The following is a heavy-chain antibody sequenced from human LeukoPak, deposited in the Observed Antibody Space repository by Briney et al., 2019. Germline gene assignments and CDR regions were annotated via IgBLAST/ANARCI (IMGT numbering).Heavy chain of an antibody. CDR1: GYSFSNYL. CDR2: IYPGDSDT. D-gene: IGHD2-21*02. Sequence: GESLKISCKASGYSFSNYLIGWVRQKPGKGLEWMGIIYPGDSDTRYSPSFQGQVTISADKSISTAYLQWSSLKASDTAMYYCASRKNCGGDCYAFDYWGQGTLVTVSS. CDR3: ASRKNCGGDCYAFDY. V-gene: IGHV5-51*01. J-gene: IGHJ4*02.